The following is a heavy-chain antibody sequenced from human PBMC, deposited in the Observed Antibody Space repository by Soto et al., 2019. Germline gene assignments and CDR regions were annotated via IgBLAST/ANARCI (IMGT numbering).Heavy chain of an antibody. CDR1: GFTLSNYA. CDR2: ISNDGSNK. V-gene: IGHV3-30*04. D-gene: IGHD3-22*01. CDR3: ARAGGGYLDY. Sequence: QVQLVESGGGVVQPGRSPKLSCVASGFTLSNYALHWVRQAPGKGPEWMAFISNDGSNKLYADSVKGRFTISRDNSKNTLYLEMNSLRPEDTAVFYCARAGGGYLDYWGQGTLVTVSS. J-gene: IGHJ4*02.